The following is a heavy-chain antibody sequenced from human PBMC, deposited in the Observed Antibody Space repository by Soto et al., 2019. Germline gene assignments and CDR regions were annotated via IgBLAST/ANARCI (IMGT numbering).Heavy chain of an antibody. CDR2: ISGSSDST. CDR1: GFTFSSYA. CDR3: ARRGSGSYYDY. Sequence: EVQLLESGGGLVQPGGSLRFSCAASGFTFSSYAMNWVRQAPGKGLEWVSVISGSSDSTYYADSVKGRFTISRDNSKNTLYRQMNSLRAEDTAIYYCARRGSGSYYDYWGQGTLVTVSS. D-gene: IGHD1-26*01. J-gene: IGHJ4*02. V-gene: IGHV3-23*01.